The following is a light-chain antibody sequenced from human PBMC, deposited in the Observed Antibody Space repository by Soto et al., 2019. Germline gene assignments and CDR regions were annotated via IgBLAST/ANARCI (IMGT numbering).Light chain of an antibody. Sequence: DIVMTQSPDSLAVSLGERATINCKSSQSLLHLAWYQQKPGQPPKLLIYWASTRESGVPDRFSGSGSGTDFTLPISSPQAEDVAVYYCQQYYTTPVTFGQGTKVEIK. V-gene: IGKV4-1*01. CDR1: QSLLH. J-gene: IGKJ1*01. CDR2: WAS. CDR3: QQYYTTPVT.